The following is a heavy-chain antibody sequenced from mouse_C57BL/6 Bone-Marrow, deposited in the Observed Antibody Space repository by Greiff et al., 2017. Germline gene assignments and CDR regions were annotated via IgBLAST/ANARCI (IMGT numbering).Heavy chain of an antibody. Sequence: VQLKESGPELVKPGASVTISCKASGYSFTDYNMNWVKQSTGKSLEWIGVINPNYGTTSYNQKFKGKATLTVDQSSSTAYMQLNSLTSEDAAVDCCARGVSGTLLAYWGQGTLVTVSA. CDR3: ARGVSGTLLAY. J-gene: IGHJ3*01. CDR1: GYSFTDYN. V-gene: IGHV1-39*01. CDR2: INPNYGTT. D-gene: IGHD4-1*01.